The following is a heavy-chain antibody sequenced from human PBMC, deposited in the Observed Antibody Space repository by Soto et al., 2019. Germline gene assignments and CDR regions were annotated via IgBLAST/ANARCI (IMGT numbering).Heavy chain of an antibody. CDR3: AKAITETMVRGVIKDGGWYYYYYYGMDV. V-gene: IGHV3-23*01. Sequence: EVQLLESGGGLVQPGGSLRLSCAASGFTFSSYAMSWVRQAPGKGLEWVSAISGSGGSTYYADSVKGRFTISRDNSKNALYLQMNSLGAEDTAVYYCAKAITETMVRGVIKDGGWYYYYYYGMDVWGQGTTVTVSS. CDR1: GFTFSSYA. D-gene: IGHD3-10*01. J-gene: IGHJ6*02. CDR2: ISGSGGST.